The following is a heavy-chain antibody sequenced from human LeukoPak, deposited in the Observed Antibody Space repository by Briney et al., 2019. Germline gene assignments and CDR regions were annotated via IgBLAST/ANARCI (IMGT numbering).Heavy chain of an antibody. CDR3: ARDTRYSYGNTDYYYYGMDV. D-gene: IGHD5-18*01. CDR2: IYSGGST. V-gene: IGHV3-53*04. CDR1: GFTVSSNY. Sequence: GGSLRLSCAASGFTVSSNYMSWVRQAPGKGLEWVSVIYSGGSTYYADSVKGRFTISRHNSKNTLYLQMNSLRAEDTAVYYCARDTRYSYGNTDYYYYGMDVWGQGTTVTVSS. J-gene: IGHJ6*02.